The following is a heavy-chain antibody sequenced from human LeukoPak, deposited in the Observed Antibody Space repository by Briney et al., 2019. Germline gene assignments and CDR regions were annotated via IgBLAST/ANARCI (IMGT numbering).Heavy chain of an antibody. CDR3: ARIGRWLQLREGGFVDY. J-gene: IGHJ4*02. Sequence: ASVKVSCKASGYTFTGYYMHWVRQAPGQGLEWMGRINPNSGGTNYAQKSQGRVTMTRDTSISTAYMELSRLRSDDTAVYYCARIGRWLQLREGGFVDYWGQGTLVTVSS. CDR1: GYTFTGYY. V-gene: IGHV1-2*06. D-gene: IGHD5-24*01. CDR2: INPNSGGT.